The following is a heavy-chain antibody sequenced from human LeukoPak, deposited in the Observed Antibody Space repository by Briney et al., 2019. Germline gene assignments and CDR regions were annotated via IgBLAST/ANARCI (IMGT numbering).Heavy chain of an antibody. CDR3: ARADRVDGGPYLIGP. CDR2: INPKSGGT. Sequence: ASVKVSCKTSGYSFTDYYMHWVRQAPGQGLEWMGWINPKSGGTSSAQKFQGRVTMTRDPSITTVYMEVRWLTSDDTAIYYCARADRVDGGPYLIGPWGQGTLVTVSS. CDR1: GYSFTDYY. J-gene: IGHJ5*02. V-gene: IGHV1-2*02. D-gene: IGHD3-16*01.